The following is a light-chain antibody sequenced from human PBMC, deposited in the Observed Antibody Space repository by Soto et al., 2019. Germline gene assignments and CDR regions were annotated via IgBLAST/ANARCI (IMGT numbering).Light chain of an antibody. CDR2: DTS. CDR3: QQYNNWPPIT. CDR1: QSVSIK. Sequence: ISQSPSTLSVSPGERATLSCRASQSVSIKLAWYQQKPGQAPRLLIYDTSTRATGIPARFSGSGSGTEFTLTISSLQSEDFAVYYCQQYNNWPPITFCQGTLLEIK. V-gene: IGKV3-15*01. J-gene: IGKJ5*01.